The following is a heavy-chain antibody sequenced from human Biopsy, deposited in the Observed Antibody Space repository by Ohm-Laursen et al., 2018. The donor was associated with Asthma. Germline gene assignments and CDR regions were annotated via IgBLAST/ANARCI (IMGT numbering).Heavy chain of an antibody. CDR3: ARDVMEWYLPAFDF. D-gene: IGHD3-3*01. CDR2: GGSYYDGGLK. J-gene: IGHJ4*02. Sequence: SSLRLSCSASGFTFSSYAMHWVRQAPGKGLEWVAVGGSYYDGGLKYYADSVNGRFTVSRDDSKNTLYLQMNSLRPDGTAVYYCARDVMEWYLPAFDFWGQGTLVTVSS. CDR1: GFTFSSYA. V-gene: IGHV3-30-3*01.